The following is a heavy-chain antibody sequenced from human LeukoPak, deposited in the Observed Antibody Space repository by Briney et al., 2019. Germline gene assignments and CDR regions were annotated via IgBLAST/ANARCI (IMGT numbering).Heavy chain of an antibody. CDR1: GFTFSAYT. CDR2: ISSSGTNV. Sequence: GGSLRLSCAVSGFTFSAYTMGWVRQAPGKGLEWVSHISSSGTNVYYAASVRGRFTISRDNAKNSLYLQMNSLRDEDTAMYYCARDDDYVDYWGQGTLVTVSS. J-gene: IGHJ4*02. D-gene: IGHD3-16*01. V-gene: IGHV3-48*02. CDR3: ARDDDYVDY.